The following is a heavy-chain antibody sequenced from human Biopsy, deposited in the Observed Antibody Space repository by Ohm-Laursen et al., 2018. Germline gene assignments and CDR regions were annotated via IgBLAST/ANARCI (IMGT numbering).Heavy chain of an antibody. CDR3: ARIPILVAPAAIVYRHRRHLQGLDV. CDR2: IDWDDAK. J-gene: IGHJ6*02. Sequence: PTQTLTLTCTLSGFSLNTRGMSVTWIRQPPGKALEWLARIDWDDAKFYSESLKTRLTISKGTSENHVVLTLSDVAPVDTATYYCARIPILVAPAAIVYRHRRHLQGLDVWGQGTTVIVSS. CDR1: GFSLNTRGMS. D-gene: IGHD2-2*02. V-gene: IGHV2-70*16.